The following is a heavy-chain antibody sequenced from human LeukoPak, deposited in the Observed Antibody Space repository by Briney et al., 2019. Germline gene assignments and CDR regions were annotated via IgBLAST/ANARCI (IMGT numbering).Heavy chain of an antibody. V-gene: IGHV1-69*13. CDR1: GGTLSSYA. Sequence: GASVKVSCKASGGTLSSYAISWVRQAPGQGLEWRGGIIPIFGTANYAQKFQGRVTITADESTSTAYMELSSLRSEDTAVYYCARDRDDYGGIHFDYWGQGTLVTVSS. J-gene: IGHJ4*02. CDR2: IIPIFGTA. CDR3: ARDRDDYGGIHFDY. D-gene: IGHD4-23*01.